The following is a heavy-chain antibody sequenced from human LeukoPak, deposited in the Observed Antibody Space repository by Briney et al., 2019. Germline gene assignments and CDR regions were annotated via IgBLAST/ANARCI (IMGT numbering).Heavy chain of an antibody. CDR3: AASSLIYDSSEY. CDR2: FDPGDGET. D-gene: IGHD3-22*01. V-gene: IGHV1-24*01. J-gene: IGHJ1*01. CDR1: GYTLTELS. Sequence: ASVKVSCKVSGYTLTELSMHWVRQAPGKGLEWMGGFDPGDGETIYAQKFQGRVTMTEDTSTDTAYMELSSLRSEDTAVYYCAASSLIYDSSEYWGQGTLVTVSS.